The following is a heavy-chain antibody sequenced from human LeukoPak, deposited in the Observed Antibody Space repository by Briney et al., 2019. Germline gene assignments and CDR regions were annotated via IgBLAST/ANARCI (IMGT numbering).Heavy chain of an antibody. D-gene: IGHD3-16*01. CDR1: GFTFNIYA. V-gene: IGHV3-23*01. CDR2: LNEDGGYT. J-gene: IGHJ3*02. Sequence: PGGSLRLSCAASGFTFNIYAMSWVRQAPGKGLAWVSGLNEDGGYTYYADSVKGRFTISRDNSENTLYLQMDSLRAEDTAVYYCAKDNPVPTFWGSYPDDAFDIWGQGTMVTVSS. CDR3: AKDNPVPTFWGSYPDDAFDI.